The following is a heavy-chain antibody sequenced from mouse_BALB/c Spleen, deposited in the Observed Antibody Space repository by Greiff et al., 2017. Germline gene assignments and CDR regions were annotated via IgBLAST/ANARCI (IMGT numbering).Heavy chain of an antibody. CDR1: GFNIKDTY. CDR3: ARVRDWFAY. D-gene: IGHD2-14*01. J-gene: IGHJ3*01. Sequence: VHVKQSGAELVKPGASVKLSCTASGFNIKDTYMHWVKQRPEQGLEWIGRIDPANGNTKYDPKFQGKATITADTSSNTAYLQLSSLTSEDTAVYYCARVRDWFAYWGQGTLVTVSA. CDR2: IDPANGNT. V-gene: IGHV14-3*02.